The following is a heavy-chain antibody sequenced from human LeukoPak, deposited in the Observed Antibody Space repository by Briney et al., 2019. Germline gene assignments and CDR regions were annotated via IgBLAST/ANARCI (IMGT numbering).Heavy chain of an antibody. J-gene: IGHJ6*03. CDR3: ARHKHSSSWYRFHYYMDV. CDR2: IRYDGSNK. Sequence: PGGSLRLSCAASGFTFSNYSVNWVRQAPGKGLEWVAFIRYDGSNKYYADSVKGRSTISRDNSKNTLYLQMNSLRAEDTAVYYCARHKHSSSWYRFHYYMDVWGKGTTVTISS. V-gene: IGHV3-30*02. CDR1: GFTFSNYS. D-gene: IGHD6-13*01.